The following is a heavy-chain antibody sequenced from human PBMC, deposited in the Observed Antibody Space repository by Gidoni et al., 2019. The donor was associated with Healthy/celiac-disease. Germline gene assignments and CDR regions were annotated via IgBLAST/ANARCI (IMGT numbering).Heavy chain of an antibody. D-gene: IGHD1-26*01. J-gene: IGHJ3*02. CDR3: AVPEGAGAFDI. V-gene: IGHV3-30*07. Sequence: ISRDNSKNTLYLQMNSLRAEDTAVYYCAVPEGAGAFDIWGQGTMVTVSS.